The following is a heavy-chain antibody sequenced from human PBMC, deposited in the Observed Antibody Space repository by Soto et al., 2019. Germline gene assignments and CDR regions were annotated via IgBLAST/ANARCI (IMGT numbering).Heavy chain of an antibody. Sequence: EVQLVENGGGLIQPGGSLRLSCAASGFTVTSSYRNWVRQSPVKGLQWVSLTSSGGSTYYADSVRGRFTVSRDSSKNTLYRQMNDLRADDTAVYFCARDSSGSGWSYFDYWGPGTLVTVSS. CDR1: GFTVTSSY. D-gene: IGHD6-19*01. CDR3: ARDSSGSGWSYFDY. V-gene: IGHV3-53*02. CDR2: TSSGGST. J-gene: IGHJ4*02.